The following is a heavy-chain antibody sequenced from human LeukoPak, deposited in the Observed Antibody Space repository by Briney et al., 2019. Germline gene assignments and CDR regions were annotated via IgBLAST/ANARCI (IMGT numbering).Heavy chain of an antibody. J-gene: IGHJ3*02. CDR3: ARFPVAPGAFDI. CDR2: ISWDGGST. Sequence: GGSLRLSCAASGFTFSSYAMHWVRQAPGKGLEWVSLISWDGGSTYYADSVKGRFTISRDNAKNSLYLQMNSLRAEDTAVYYCARFPVAPGAFDIWGQGTMVTVSS. V-gene: IGHV3-43D*03. D-gene: IGHD6-19*01. CDR1: GFTFSSYA.